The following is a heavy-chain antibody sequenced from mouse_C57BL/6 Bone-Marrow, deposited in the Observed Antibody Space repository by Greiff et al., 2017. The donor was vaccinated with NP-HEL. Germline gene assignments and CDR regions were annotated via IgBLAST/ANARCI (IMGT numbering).Heavy chain of an antibody. CDR3: ARPGYGSSYGAMDY. CDR1: GFTFSDYG. D-gene: IGHD1-1*01. CDR2: ISSGSSTI. V-gene: IGHV5-17*01. Sequence: DVKLVESGGGLVKPGGSLKLSCAASGFTFSDYGMHWVRQAPEKGLEWVAYISSGSSTIYYADTVKGRFTISRDNAKNTLFLQMTSLRSEDTAMYYCARPGYGSSYGAMDYWGQGTSVTVSS. J-gene: IGHJ4*01.